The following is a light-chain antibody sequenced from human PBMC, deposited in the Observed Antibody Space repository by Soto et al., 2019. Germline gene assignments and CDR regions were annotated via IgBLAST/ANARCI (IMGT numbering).Light chain of an antibody. CDR3: GTWDTSLTAGV. CDR2: ENH. J-gene: IGLJ3*02. Sequence: QSVLTQPPSVSAAPGQTVTISCSGSSSNIGNNYVSWYQQLPGTAPKLLIYENHKRPSGIPDRFSGSKSGTSAALGITGLQTGDEADYYCGTWDTSLTAGVFGGGTTLTVL. V-gene: IGLV1-51*02. CDR1: SSNIGNNY.